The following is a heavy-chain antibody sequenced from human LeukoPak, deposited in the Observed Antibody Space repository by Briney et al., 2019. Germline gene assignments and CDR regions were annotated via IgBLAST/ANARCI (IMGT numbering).Heavy chain of an antibody. D-gene: IGHD6-13*01. CDR2: ISSSGST. J-gene: IGHJ4*02. V-gene: IGHV4-61*02. Sequence: SETLSLTCTVSGDSISSGDYYWSWIRQPAGKGLEWIGRISSSGSTNYNPSLKSRVTISVDTSKNQFSLKLSSVTAADTAVYYCAREGSGYSSHFDYWGQGTLVTVSS. CDR1: GDSISSGDYY. CDR3: AREGSGYSSHFDY.